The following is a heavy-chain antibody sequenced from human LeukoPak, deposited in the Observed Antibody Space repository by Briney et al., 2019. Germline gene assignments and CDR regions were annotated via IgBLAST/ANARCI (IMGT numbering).Heavy chain of an antibody. V-gene: IGHV4-39*01. J-gene: IGHJ4*02. D-gene: IGHD5-24*01. CDR3: ARQLRLMAPKGFDY. Sequence: SETLSLTCTVSDGSISGSYYYWGWIRQPPGKALEWIGSIYHTGSTYYNPSLKSRVTISVDTSKNQFSLKLSSVTAADTAVYYCARQLRLMAPKGFDYWGQGTLVTVSS. CDR1: DGSISGSYYY. CDR2: IYHTGST.